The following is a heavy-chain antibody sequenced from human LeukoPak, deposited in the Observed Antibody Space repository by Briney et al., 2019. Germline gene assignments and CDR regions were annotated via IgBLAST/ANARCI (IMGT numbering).Heavy chain of an antibody. D-gene: IGHD6-13*01. J-gene: IGHJ4*02. CDR2: ISWNSGSI. CDR1: GFTVSSNY. Sequence: GGSLRLSCAASGFTVSSNYMSWVRQAPGKGLEWVSGISWNSGSIGYADSVKGRFTISRDNAKNSLYLQMNSLRAEDTALYYCAKDVGPTAAASDYWGQGTLVTVSS. V-gene: IGHV3-9*01. CDR3: AKDVGPTAAASDY.